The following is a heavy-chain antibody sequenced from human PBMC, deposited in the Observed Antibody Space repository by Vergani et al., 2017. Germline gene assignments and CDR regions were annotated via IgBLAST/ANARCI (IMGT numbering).Heavy chain of an antibody. CDR3: ARDGIYDFWSGYYWYFDL. CDR1: GFTFSSYW. V-gene: IGHV3-7*03. Sequence: EVQLVESGGGLVQPGGSLRLSCAASGFTFSSYWMSWVRQAPGKGVEWVANIKQDGSEKYYVDSVKGRFTISRDNAKNSLYLQMNSLRAEDTAVYYCARDGIYDFWSGYYWYFDLWGRGTLVTVSS. CDR2: IKQDGSEK. J-gene: IGHJ2*01. D-gene: IGHD3-3*01.